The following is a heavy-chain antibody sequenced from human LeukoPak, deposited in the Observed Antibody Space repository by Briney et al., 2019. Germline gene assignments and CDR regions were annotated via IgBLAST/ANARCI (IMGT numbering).Heavy chain of an antibody. CDR3: ARDYDSSGLRYFDI. CDR1: GASISYYY. V-gene: IGHV4-59*01. D-gene: IGHD3-22*01. CDR2: IYYTGST. J-gene: IGHJ2*01. Sequence: PSETLSLTCTVSGASISYYYCSWIRQPPGKGLEWIGYIYYTGSTKYNPSLTSRVTISVVTSKSQFSLKLTSVTAADTAVYYCARDYDSSGLRYFDIWGCGTLVTVSS.